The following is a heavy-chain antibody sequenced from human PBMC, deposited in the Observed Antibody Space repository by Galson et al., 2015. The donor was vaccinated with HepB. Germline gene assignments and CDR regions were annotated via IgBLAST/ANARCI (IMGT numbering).Heavy chain of an antibody. J-gene: IGHJ4*02. CDR2: INPNSGGT. CDR1: GYTFTGYY. D-gene: IGHD3-3*01. V-gene: IGHV1-2*02. CDR3: ARDGVRDFWSGYYTDY. Sequence: SCKASGYTFTGYYMHWVRQAPGQGLEWMGWINPNSGGTNYAQKFQGRVTMTRDTSISTAYMELSRLRSDDTAVYYCARDGVRDFWSGYYTDYWGQGTLVTVSS.